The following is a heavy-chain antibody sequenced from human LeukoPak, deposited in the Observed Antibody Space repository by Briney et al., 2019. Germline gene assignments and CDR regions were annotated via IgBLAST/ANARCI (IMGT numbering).Heavy chain of an antibody. Sequence: GGSLRLSCAASGFTFSSYAMHWVRPAPGKGLEWVAVISYDGSNKYYADSVKGRFTISRDNSRNTLYLQMNSLRAEDTAVYYCARDVRAERGQGTLVTVSS. CDR2: ISYDGSNK. CDR3: ARDVRAE. CDR1: GFTFSSYA. D-gene: IGHD1-14*01. J-gene: IGHJ4*02. V-gene: IGHV3-30-3*01.